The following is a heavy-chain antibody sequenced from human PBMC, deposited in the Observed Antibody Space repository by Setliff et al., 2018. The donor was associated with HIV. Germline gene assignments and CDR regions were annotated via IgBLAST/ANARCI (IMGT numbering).Heavy chain of an antibody. Sequence: ASVKVSCKASGGNFSSYAISWVRQAPGQGLEWMGGIIPIFGTANYAQKFQGRVTITADESTSTAYMELSSLRSEDTAVYYCARFNWGNYFDYWGQGTLVTVSS. V-gene: IGHV1-69*13. CDR3: ARFNWGNYFDY. CDR1: GGNFSSYA. CDR2: IIPIFGTA. D-gene: IGHD7-27*01. J-gene: IGHJ4*02.